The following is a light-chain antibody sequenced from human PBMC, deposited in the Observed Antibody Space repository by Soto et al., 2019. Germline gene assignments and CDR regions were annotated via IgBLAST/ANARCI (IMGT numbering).Light chain of an antibody. V-gene: IGKV1-39*01. J-gene: IGKJ1*01. Sequence: IQITQSPSSLSASVVDRVTITCRANQSISSYLNLYQNKPWKAPKLLIYSASNLQSGVPSRFSGSGSGTDFPLTLSSLQPEDFATYYCQQSYSTQWTFGQGTKVDIK. CDR3: QQSYSTQWT. CDR1: QSISSY. CDR2: SAS.